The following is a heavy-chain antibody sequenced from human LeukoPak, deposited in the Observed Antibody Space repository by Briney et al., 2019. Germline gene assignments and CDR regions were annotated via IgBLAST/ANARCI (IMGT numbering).Heavy chain of an antibody. V-gene: IGHV3-23*01. CDR2: IGGSGGST. CDR3: AKRALGSFYYFDY. CDR1: GFTFSSSA. J-gene: IGHJ4*02. Sequence: GGSLRLSCVASGFTFSSSAMSWVRQAPGKALESVSAIGGSGGSTYYADSVKGRVTISRDNSKNTLYLQMNSLRDEDTALYYCAKRALGSFYYFDYWGQGALVTVSS.